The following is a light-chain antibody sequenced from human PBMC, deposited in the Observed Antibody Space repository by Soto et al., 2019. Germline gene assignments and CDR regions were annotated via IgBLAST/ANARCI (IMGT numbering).Light chain of an antibody. V-gene: IGLV2-14*01. CDR1: SSDVGAYNY. J-gene: IGLJ1*01. CDR2: GVG. Sequence: QSVLTQPASVSGSPGQSITISCTGSSSDVGAYNYVSWYLQHPGKAPNLLIYGVGNRPSGVSARFSGSKSGDTDSLTISGLQAEDEADYYCSSYAHGSIYVFGTGTKVTVL. CDR3: SSYAHGSIYV.